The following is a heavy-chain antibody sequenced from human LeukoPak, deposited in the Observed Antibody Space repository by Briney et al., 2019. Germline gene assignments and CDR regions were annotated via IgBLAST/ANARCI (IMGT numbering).Heavy chain of an antibody. CDR3: AKGVHSSGLDAFDI. CDR1: GFTFSSYG. CDR2: ISYDGSNK. V-gene: IGHV3-30*18. Sequence: GGSLRLSCAASGFTFSSYGMHWVRQAPGKGLEWGAVISYDGSNKYYADSVKGRFTISRDNSKNTLYLQMNSLRAEDTAVYYCAKGVHSSGLDAFDIWGQGTMVTVSS. D-gene: IGHD6-19*01. J-gene: IGHJ3*02.